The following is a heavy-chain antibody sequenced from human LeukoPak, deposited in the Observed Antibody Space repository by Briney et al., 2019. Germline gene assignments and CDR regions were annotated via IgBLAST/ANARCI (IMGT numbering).Heavy chain of an antibody. D-gene: IGHD5-24*01. J-gene: IGHJ4*02. CDR3: ARRAKRWLQLNTFDY. Sequence: KHGESLKISCKGSGYSFTSYWIGWVRQMPGKGLEWMGIIYPGDSDTRYSPSFQGQVTISADKSISTAYLQWSSLKASDTAMYYCARRAKRWLQLNTFDYWGQGTLVTVSS. CDR2: IYPGDSDT. V-gene: IGHV5-51*01. CDR1: GYSFTSYW.